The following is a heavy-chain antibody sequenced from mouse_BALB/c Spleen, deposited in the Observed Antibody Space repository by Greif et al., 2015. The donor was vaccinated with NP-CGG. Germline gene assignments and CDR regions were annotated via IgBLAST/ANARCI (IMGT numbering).Heavy chain of an antibody. Sequence: QVQLQQSGAELVRPGASVKLSCKALGYTFTDYEMHWVKQTPVHGLEWIGAIHPGSGGTAYNQRFKGKATLTADKSSNTAYLQLSSLTSEDTAVYYCATYHYGWYFDVWGAGTTVTVSS. CDR2: IHPGSGGT. CDR3: ATYHYGWYFDV. CDR1: GYTFTDYE. D-gene: IGHD2-4*01. V-gene: IGHV1-15*01. J-gene: IGHJ1*01.